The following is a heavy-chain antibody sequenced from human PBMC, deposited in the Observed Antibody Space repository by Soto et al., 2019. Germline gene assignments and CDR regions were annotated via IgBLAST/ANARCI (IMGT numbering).Heavy chain of an antibody. CDR3: ARSIVTPSAMFDH. Sequence: SSETLSLTCAVSGGSVNSGGYSWILIRQTPGKGLEWLAYIYRTGHTIYNPSLNSRATISLDEPNNQFSLHLTSVTAADTAVYYCARSIVTPSAMFDHWGQGLLVTVSS. J-gene: IGHJ5*02. D-gene: IGHD2-2*01. CDR2: IYRTGHT. CDR1: GGSVNSGGYS. V-gene: IGHV4-30-2*01.